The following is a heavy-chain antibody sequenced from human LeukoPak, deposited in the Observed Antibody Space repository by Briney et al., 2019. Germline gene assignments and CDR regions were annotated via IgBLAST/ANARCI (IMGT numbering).Heavy chain of an antibody. D-gene: IGHD3-10*01. CDR1: RGTFSRYA. J-gene: IGHJ3*02. Sequence: GASVKVSCKASRGTFSRYAISWVRQAPGQGLEWMGRIIPIFGTANYAQKFQGRVTVTTDESTSTAYMELSSLRSEDTAVYYCARDQEAYYYGSGSSLYIWGQGTMVTVSS. CDR2: IIPIFGTA. V-gene: IGHV1-69*05. CDR3: ARDQEAYYYGSGSSLYI.